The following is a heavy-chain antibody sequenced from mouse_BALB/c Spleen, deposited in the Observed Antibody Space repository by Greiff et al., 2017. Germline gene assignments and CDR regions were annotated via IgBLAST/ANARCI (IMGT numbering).Heavy chain of an antibody. D-gene: IGHD2-14*01. CDR2: INPYNDGT. CDR1: GYTFTSYV. V-gene: IGHV1-14*01. CDR3: ARGGRSTTGAWFAY. Sequence: EVQLQQSGPELVKPGASVKMSCKASGYTFTSYVMHWVKQKPGQGLEWIGYINPYNDGTKYKEKFKGKATLTSDKSSSTAYMELSSLTSEDSAVYYCARGGRSTTGAWFAYWGQGTLVTVSA. J-gene: IGHJ3*01.